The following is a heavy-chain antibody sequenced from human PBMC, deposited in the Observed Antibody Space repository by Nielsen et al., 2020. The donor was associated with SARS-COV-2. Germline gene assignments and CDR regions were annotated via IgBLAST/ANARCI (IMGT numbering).Heavy chain of an antibody. CDR2: IYYSGST. Sequence: SGTLSLTCTVSGGSISSGGYYWSWIRQHPGKGLEWIGYIYYSGSTYYNPSLKSRVTISVDTSKNQFSLKLSSVTAADTAVYYCARDVVAATNWFDPWGQGTLVTVSS. CDR3: ARDVVAATNWFDP. CDR1: GGSISSGGYY. J-gene: IGHJ5*02. D-gene: IGHD2-15*01. V-gene: IGHV4-31*03.